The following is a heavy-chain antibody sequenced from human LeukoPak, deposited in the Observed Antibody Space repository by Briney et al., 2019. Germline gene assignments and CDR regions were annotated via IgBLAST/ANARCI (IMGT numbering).Heavy chain of an antibody. CDR2: IYYSGST. J-gene: IGHJ5*02. D-gene: IGHD5-18*01. Sequence: PSETLSLTCTVSGDSISSSSSYWGWIRQPPGEGLEWIGSIYYSGSTYYNTSLKSRVTMSVDTSKNQFSLKLSSVTAADTAVYYCARGLTWIQLGGLWFDPWGQGTLVTVSS. V-gene: IGHV4-39*07. CDR3: ARGLTWIQLGGLWFDP. CDR1: GDSISSSSSY.